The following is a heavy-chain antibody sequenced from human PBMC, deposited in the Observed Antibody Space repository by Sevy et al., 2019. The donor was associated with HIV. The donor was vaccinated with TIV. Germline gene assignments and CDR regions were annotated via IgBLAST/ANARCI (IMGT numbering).Heavy chain of an antibody. CDR3: ARDEDGGYGAAGGAFDI. J-gene: IGHJ3*02. CDR1: GFTFSSYS. Sequence: GGSLRLSCAASGFTFSSYSMNWVRQAPVKGLEWVSSISSSSSYIYYADSVKGRFTISRDNAKNSLYLQMNSLRAEDTAVYYCARDEDGGYGAAGGAFDIWGQGTMVTVSS. V-gene: IGHV3-21*01. CDR2: ISSSSSYI. D-gene: IGHD4-17*01.